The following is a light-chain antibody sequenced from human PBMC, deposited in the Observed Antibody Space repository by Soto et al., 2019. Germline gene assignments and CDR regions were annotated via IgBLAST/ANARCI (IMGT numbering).Light chain of an antibody. CDR2: EVS. V-gene: IGLV2-18*02. J-gene: IGLJ1*01. Sequence: SVLTQPPSVSGSLRQSVTISCTGTSSDVGSYNRVSWYQQPPGTAPKLMIYEVSNRPSGVPDRFSGSKSGNTASLTISGLQAEDEADYYCSSYTSSSTYVFGTGTKVTVL. CDR1: SSDVGSYNR. CDR3: SSYTSSSTYV.